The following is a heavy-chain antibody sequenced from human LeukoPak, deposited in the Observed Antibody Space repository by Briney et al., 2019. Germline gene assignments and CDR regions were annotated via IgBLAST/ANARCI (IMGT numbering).Heavy chain of an antibody. Sequence: GGSLRLSCAASGFTFSSYAMHWVRQAPGKGLEWVAVISYDGSNKYYADSVKGRFTISRDNSKNTLYLQMNSLRAEDTAVYYCARDDFWSRDAFDIWGQGTMVTVSS. CDR3: ARDDFWSRDAFDI. V-gene: IGHV3-30-3*01. CDR1: GFTFSSYA. D-gene: IGHD3-3*01. J-gene: IGHJ3*02. CDR2: ISYDGSNK.